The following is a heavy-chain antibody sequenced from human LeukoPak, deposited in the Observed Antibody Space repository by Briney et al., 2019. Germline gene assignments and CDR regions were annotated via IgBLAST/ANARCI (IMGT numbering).Heavy chain of an antibody. D-gene: IGHD3-3*01. CDR2: IRSRAYGGTT. CDR3: STSYHDFWSGY. V-gene: IGHV3-49*04. J-gene: IGHJ4*02. Sequence: GGSLRLSCKGSGFTFGDYAMTWVRQAPGKGLEWVGFIRSRAYGGTTEYAASVKGRFTISRDDSNSVAYLQMNNLKTEDTAVYYCSTSYHDFWSGYWGQGTLVTVSS. CDR1: GFTFGDYA.